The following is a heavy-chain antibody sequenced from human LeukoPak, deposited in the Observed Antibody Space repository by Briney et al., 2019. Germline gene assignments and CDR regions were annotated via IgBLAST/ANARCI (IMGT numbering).Heavy chain of an antibody. CDR1: GFTFSSYA. Sequence: PGGSLRLSCAASGFTFSSYAMHWVRQAPGKGLEWVANIKQDGGEKYYVDSVKGRFTISRDNSKNTLYLQMNSLRAEDTAVYHCARVYGDYVFDAFDIWGQGTMVTVSS. CDR2: IKQDGGEK. V-gene: IGHV3-7*04. CDR3: ARVYGDYVFDAFDI. J-gene: IGHJ3*02. D-gene: IGHD4-17*01.